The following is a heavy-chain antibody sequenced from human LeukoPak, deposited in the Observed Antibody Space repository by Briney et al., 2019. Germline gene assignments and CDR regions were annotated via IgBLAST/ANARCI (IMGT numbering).Heavy chain of an antibody. CDR3: AREGGIARPPYLYYYIDV. Sequence: SVKPSCKPSGYTFNNHDINWVRRSPGRRLEWMGGINTYIANTNYAEEFQDRVIMTTDTSTRTAYMELRSLRSDDTAVYYCAREGGIARPPYLYYYIDVWGKGTTVTVSS. J-gene: IGHJ6*03. CDR2: INTYIANT. V-gene: IGHV1-18*01. D-gene: IGHD6-6*01. CDR1: GYTFNNHD.